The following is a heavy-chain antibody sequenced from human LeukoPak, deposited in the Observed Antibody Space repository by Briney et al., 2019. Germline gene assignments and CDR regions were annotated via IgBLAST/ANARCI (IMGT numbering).Heavy chain of an antibody. V-gene: IGHV1-8*02. CDR1: GYTFTNSD. CDR2: MNPNSGTT. Sequence: ASVKVSCKASGYTFTNSDIHWVRQATGQGLEWMGWMNPNSGTTDLARKFQGRVTLTRETSIVTAYMELSSLRSEDTAVYYCARVPNYYDSSGYQGAFDYWGQGTLVTVSS. D-gene: IGHD3-22*01. CDR3: ARVPNYYDSSGYQGAFDY. J-gene: IGHJ4*02.